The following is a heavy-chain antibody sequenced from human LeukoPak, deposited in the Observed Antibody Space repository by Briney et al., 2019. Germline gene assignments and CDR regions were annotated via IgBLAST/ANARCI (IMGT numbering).Heavy chain of an antibody. V-gene: IGHV4-59*01. Sequence: PSETLSLTCTVSGGSISSYYWSWNRQPPGKGLEWIGYIYYSGSTNYNPSLKSRVTISVDTSKNQFSLKLSSVTAADTAVYYCARTIQVYNYDILTGYYYYFDYWGQGTLVTVSS. CDR3: ARTIQVYNYDILTGYYYYFDY. D-gene: IGHD3-9*01. CDR1: GGSISSYY. J-gene: IGHJ4*02. CDR2: IYYSGST.